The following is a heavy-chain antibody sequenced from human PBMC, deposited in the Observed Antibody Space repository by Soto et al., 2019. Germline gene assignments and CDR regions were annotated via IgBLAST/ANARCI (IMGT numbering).Heavy chain of an antibody. Sequence: QVQLVQSGADVRKPGSSVKVSCKASGGTFSRHAISWVRQAPGQGLEWMGGIIPIFGTANHAQKFQGRVTIIADESTSTVYMELSSLRSEDTAMYYCARGWGYDSNDYYYAYWGQETLVIVSS. D-gene: IGHD3-22*01. J-gene: IGHJ4*02. CDR1: GGTFSRHA. V-gene: IGHV1-69*01. CDR3: ARGWGYDSNDYYYAY. CDR2: IIPIFGTA.